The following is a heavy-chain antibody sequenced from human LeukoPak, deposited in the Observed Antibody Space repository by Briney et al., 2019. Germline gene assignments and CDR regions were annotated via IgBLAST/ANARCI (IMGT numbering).Heavy chain of an antibody. CDR2: INPISGST. V-gene: IGHV1-46*01. D-gene: IGHD3-22*01. Sequence: ASVKVSCKASGYTFTSYYIHWVRQAPGQGLGWVGVINPISGSTSNAQKFQGRVTMTMDTSTRTVYMDLSSLRSEDTAVYYCARGPEDHYYDSSGYYYWGQGTLITVSS. CDR1: GYTFTSYY. J-gene: IGHJ4*02. CDR3: ARGPEDHYYDSSGYYY.